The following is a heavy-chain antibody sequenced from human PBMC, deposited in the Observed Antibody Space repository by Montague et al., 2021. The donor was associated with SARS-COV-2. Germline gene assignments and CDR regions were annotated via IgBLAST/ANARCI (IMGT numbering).Heavy chain of an antibody. CDR3: ARGTAAGTNFDY. D-gene: IGHD6-13*01. V-gene: IGHV4-59*01. CDR1: GGSISSYY. J-gene: IGHJ4*02. Sequence: SETLSLTCTVSGGSISSYYWCWIRQPPGTGLEWIGYIYYSGSTNYNPSLKSRVTISVDTSKNQFSLKLCSVTAADTAVYYCARGTAAGTNFDYWGQGTLVTVSS. CDR2: IYYSGST.